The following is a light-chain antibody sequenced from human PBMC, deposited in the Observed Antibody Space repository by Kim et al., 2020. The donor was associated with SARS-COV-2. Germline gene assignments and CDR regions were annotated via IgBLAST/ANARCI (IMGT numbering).Light chain of an antibody. CDR3: QAWDSSVV. CDR2: QDS. V-gene: IGLV3-1*01. J-gene: IGLJ2*01. Sequence: VYVSPGQTASITCSGDKLGDKYACWYQQKPRQSPVLVIYQDSKRPSGIPERFSGSNSGNTATLTISGTQAMDEADYYCQAWDSSVVFGGGTQLTVL. CDR1: KLGDKY.